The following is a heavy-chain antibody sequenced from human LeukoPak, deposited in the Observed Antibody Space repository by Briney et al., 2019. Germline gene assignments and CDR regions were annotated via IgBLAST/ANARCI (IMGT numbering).Heavy chain of an antibody. V-gene: IGHV4-59*01. CDR2: IYYSGST. D-gene: IGHD6-6*01. Sequence: SETLSLTCTFSGGSISSYYWSWIRQPPAKGLEWIGYIYYSGSTNYNPSLKSRVTISVDTSKNQFSLNLSTVTAADTAVYYCARLDRFSSDYFDYWVQGTLVTVSS. J-gene: IGHJ4*02. CDR3: ARLDRFSSDYFDY. CDR1: GGSISSYY.